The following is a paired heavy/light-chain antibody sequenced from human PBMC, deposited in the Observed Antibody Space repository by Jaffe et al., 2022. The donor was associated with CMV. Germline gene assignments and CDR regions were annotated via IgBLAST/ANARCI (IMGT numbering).Light chain of an antibody. CDR2: DLI. Sequence: QSALTQPASVSGSPGQSITISCTGTSSDVGSYNHVSWHQQHPGKAPKLMIYDLIYRPSGVSSRFSGSKSGSTASLTISGLQAEDEADYYCFSYAGSDTWVFGGGTKVSVL. CDR1: SSDVGSYNH. CDR3: FSYAGSDTWV. V-gene: IGLV2-14*03. J-gene: IGLJ3*02.
Heavy chain of an antibody. CDR1: GFTLTTYH. Sequence: QVQVVQSGAEVKKPGASVKVSCKAAGFTLTTYHTHWVRQAPGQGPEWMGIIKHSGGRTGYAQNFQGRVTMTMDTSTDTVYMELSSLRYEDTAVYYCARDFSWSFDLWGQGTLVTVSS. J-gene: IGHJ4*02. CDR3: ARDFSWSFDL. V-gene: IGHV1-46*01. CDR2: IKHSGGRT.